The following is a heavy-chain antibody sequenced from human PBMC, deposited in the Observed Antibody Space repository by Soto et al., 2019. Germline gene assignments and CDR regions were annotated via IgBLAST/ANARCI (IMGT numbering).Heavy chain of an antibody. CDR2: INPRGGST. Sequence: QVQLVQSGAEVKKPGASVKVSCKASGYTFTNYYIHWVRQTPGQGLEWMGIINPRGGSTSYAQKVQGRVTMTRDTSTGTVYMELSSLRSEDTAVYYCARGHSPIGYCSGGRCNYFDYWGPGTLVTVSS. J-gene: IGHJ4*02. D-gene: IGHD2-15*01. CDR3: ARGHSPIGYCSGGRCNYFDY. CDR1: GYTFTNYY. V-gene: IGHV1-46*01.